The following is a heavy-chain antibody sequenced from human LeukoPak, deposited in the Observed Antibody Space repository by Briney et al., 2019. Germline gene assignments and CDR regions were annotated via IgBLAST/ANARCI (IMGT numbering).Heavy chain of an antibody. J-gene: IGHJ6*02. V-gene: IGHV1-69*04. CDR1: GGTFSSYA. CDR2: IIPIFGIA. Sequence: ASVKVSCKASGGTFSSYAISWVRLAPGQGLEWMGRIIPIFGIANYAQKFQGRVTITADKSTSTAYMELSSLRSEDTAVYYCAKIPAVGPELPYYYGMDVWGQGTMVTVSS. D-gene: IGHD1-26*01. CDR3: AKIPAVGPELPYYYGMDV.